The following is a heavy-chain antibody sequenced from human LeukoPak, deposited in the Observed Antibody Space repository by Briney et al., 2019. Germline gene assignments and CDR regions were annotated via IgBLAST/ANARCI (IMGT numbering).Heavy chain of an antibody. J-gene: IGHJ3*02. CDR2: INWNGGRT. D-gene: IGHD5-12*01. Sequence: GGSLRLSCAASGFTFDDFGMSWVRQVPGKGLEWVSGINWNGGRTGYADSVKGRFTISRDNAKKSLYLQMNSLRAKDTALYYCARKWLSNAFDIWGQGTMVTVSS. V-gene: IGHV3-20*04. CDR1: GFTFDDFG. CDR3: ARKWLSNAFDI.